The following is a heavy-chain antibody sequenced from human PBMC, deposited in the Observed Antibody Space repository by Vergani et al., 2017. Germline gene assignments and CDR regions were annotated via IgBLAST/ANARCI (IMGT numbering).Heavy chain of an antibody. CDR1: GGSFSGYY. J-gene: IGHJ4*02. D-gene: IGHD3-22*01. V-gene: IGHV4-34*01. CDR2: INHSGST. Sequence: QVQLQQWGAGLLKPSETLSLTCAVYGGSFSGYYWSWIRQPPGKGLEWIGEINHSGSTNYNPSLKSRVTISVDTSKNQFSLKLSSVTAADTAVYDCASSNSSGYYYFDYWGQGTLVTVS. CDR3: ASSNSSGYYYFDY.